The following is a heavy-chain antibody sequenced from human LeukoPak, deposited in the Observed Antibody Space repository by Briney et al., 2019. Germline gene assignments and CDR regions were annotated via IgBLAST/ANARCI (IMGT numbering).Heavy chain of an antibody. J-gene: IGHJ4*02. V-gene: IGHV3-48*01. CDR3: ARVEKYQLLRIAAADPFDY. CDR1: GFAFSSYS. D-gene: IGHD6-13*01. CDR2: ISSSSSTI. Sequence: TGGSLRLSCAASGFAFSSYSMNWVHQAPGKGLEWVSYISSSSSTIYYADSVKGRFTISRDNAKNSLYLQMNSLRAEDTAVYYCARVEKYQLLRIAAADPFDYWGQGTLVTVSS.